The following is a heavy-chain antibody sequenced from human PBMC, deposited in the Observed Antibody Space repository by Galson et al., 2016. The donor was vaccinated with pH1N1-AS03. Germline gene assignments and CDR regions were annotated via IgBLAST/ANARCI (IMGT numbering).Heavy chain of an antibody. D-gene: IGHD6-25*01. V-gene: IGHV3-11*03. J-gene: IGHJ4*02. CDR2: STYT. Sequence: STYTNYADSVKGRFTISRDNGKNSVYLKMNSLRAEDTAVYFCASAGYHTPGYHYWGQGAPVTVSS. CDR3: ASAGYHTPGYHY.